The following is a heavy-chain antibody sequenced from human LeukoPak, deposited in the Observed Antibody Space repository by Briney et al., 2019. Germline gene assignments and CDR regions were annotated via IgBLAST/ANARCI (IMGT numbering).Heavy chain of an antibody. Sequence: ASVKVSCKASGGTFSSYAISWVRQAPGQGLEWMGGIIPIFGTANYAQKFQGRVTITADKSTSTAYMELSSLRSEDTAVYYCARNEWQWLSSIYYYYYYMDVWGKGTTVTVSS. CDR2: IIPIFGTA. D-gene: IGHD6-19*01. J-gene: IGHJ6*03. CDR1: GGTFSSYA. V-gene: IGHV1-69*06. CDR3: ARNEWQWLSSIYYYYYYMDV.